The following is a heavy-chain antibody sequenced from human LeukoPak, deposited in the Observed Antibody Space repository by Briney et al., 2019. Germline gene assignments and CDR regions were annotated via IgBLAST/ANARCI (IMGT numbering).Heavy chain of an antibody. CDR1: GFIFSQYS. J-gene: IGHJ5*02. CDR3: ARGAGNSGYGCDL. V-gene: IGHV3-48*01. Sequence: PGGSLRLSCAASGFIFSQYSMNWVRQAPGKGLEWVSHIRSSSETFYADSVKGRFTISRDNARNSLYLQMNNLRGEDTAIYYCARGAGNSGYGCDLWGQGTLVTVSS. D-gene: IGHD5-12*01. CDR2: IRSSSET.